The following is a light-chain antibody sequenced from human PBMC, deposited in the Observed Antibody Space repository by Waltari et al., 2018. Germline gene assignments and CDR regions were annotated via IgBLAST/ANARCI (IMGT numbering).Light chain of an antibody. Sequence: AIRITQSPSSLSASTGDRVTITCRASQGISSYLAWYQQKPGKAPKLLIYAASTLQSGVPSRFIGSGSGTDFTLTISCLQSEDFATYYCQQYYSYPRITFGQGTRLEIK. J-gene: IGKJ5*01. CDR3: QQYYSYPRIT. CDR1: QGISSY. CDR2: AAS. V-gene: IGKV1-8*01.